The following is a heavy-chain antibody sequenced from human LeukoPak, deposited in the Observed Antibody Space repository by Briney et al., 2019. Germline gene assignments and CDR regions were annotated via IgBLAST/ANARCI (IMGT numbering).Heavy chain of an antibody. J-gene: IGHJ6*03. CDR1: GGSIISSSYY. D-gene: IGHD5-12*01. CDR3: ARQVATISHYYDYMDV. CDR2: IYYSGST. V-gene: IGHV4-39*01. Sequence: KTSETLSLTCTVSGGSIISSSYYWAWIRQPPGKGLEWIGSIYYSGSTYYNPSLKSRVTISVDTSKNQFSLKLSSVTAADTAVYYCARQVATISHYYDYMDVWRKATTVTVSS.